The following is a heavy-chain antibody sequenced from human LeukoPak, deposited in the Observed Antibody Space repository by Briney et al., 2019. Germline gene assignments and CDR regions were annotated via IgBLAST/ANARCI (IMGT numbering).Heavy chain of an antibody. V-gene: IGHV4-39*07. D-gene: IGHD5-18*01. CDR3: AAIQTIGTAMIFDY. Sequence: SEPLSLTCTVSGDSISSSTYYWGWIRQPPGKGLEWIGSIYSGGSTYYNPSLKSRVTISVNRSKTQFSQNLNSMTAADTAVYYCAAIQTIGTAMIFDYWGQGTLVTVSS. CDR2: IYSGGST. J-gene: IGHJ4*02. CDR1: GDSISSSTYY.